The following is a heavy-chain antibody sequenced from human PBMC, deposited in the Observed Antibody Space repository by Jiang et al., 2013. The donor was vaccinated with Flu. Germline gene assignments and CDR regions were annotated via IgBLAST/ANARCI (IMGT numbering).Heavy chain of an antibody. J-gene: IGHJ5*02. CDR2: IYYSGST. CDR1: GGSISSYY. Sequence: GSGLVKPSETLSLTCTVSGGSISSYYWSWIRQPPGKGLEWIGYIYYSGSTNYNPSLKSRVTISVDTSKNQFSLKLSSVTAADTAVYYCARAHYYDSSGYLFDPWGQGTLVTVSS. D-gene: IGHD3-22*01. CDR3: ARAHYYDSSGYLFDP. V-gene: IGHV4-59*01.